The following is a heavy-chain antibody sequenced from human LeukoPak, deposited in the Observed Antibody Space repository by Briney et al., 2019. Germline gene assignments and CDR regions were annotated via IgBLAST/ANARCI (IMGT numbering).Heavy chain of an antibody. Sequence: SETLSLTCAVYGGSFSGLYWSWIRQPPGKGLEWIGEINHSGSTNYNPSLKSRVTISVDKSKNQFSLKLSSVTAADTAVYYCARGYSGYFGYWGQGTLVTVSS. J-gene: IGHJ4*02. CDR3: ARGYSGYFGY. CDR2: INHSGST. CDR1: GGSFSGLY. D-gene: IGHD5-12*01. V-gene: IGHV4-34*01.